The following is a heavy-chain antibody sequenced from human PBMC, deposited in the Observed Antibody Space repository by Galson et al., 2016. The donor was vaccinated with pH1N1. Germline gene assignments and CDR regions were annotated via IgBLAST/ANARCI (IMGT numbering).Heavy chain of an antibody. CDR1: RGTFSFYS. CDR3: ASHSLRDGYNLYYFDY. CDR2: IIPIFGTP. D-gene: IGHD5-24*01. V-gene: IGHV1-69*13. J-gene: IGHJ4*02. Sequence: SVKVSCKASRGTFSFYSFSWLRQAPGQGLEWMGGIIPIFGTPNYAQKFQGRVAITADESSSTAYMELSSLRSEDTAVYYCASHSLRDGYNLYYFDYWGQGTLVTVSS.